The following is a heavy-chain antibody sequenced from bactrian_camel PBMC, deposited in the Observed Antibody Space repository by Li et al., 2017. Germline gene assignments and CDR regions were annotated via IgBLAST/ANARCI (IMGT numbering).Heavy chain of an antibody. Sequence: HVQLVESGGGAVQAGGSLTLSCEASAYTFRPYCMGWFRQVPGMEREGVAIIDGDGFPTYGDSVKGRFTISHDNANDTVYLQMDSLKPEDTAMYYCAADYSQCYYDLRVWEYQYLGQGTQVTVS. D-gene: IGHD3*01. CDR3: AADYSQCYYDLRVWEYQY. CDR2: IDGDGFP. J-gene: IGHJ4*01. V-gene: IGHV3S9*01. CDR1: AYTFRPYC.